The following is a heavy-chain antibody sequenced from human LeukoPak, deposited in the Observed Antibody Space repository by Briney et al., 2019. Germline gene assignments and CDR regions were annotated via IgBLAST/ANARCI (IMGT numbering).Heavy chain of an antibody. Sequence: PGGSLRLSCTASGFSFSSYNINWVRQAPGKGLEWVSYISRGSTTIYYADSLEGRFTISRDNAKNSLYLEMNSLRAEDTAVYYCAISSSYNYFDYWGQGTLVTVSS. V-gene: IGHV3-48*01. D-gene: IGHD2-15*01. CDR1: GFSFSSYN. J-gene: IGHJ4*02. CDR2: ISRGSTTI. CDR3: AISSSYNYFDY.